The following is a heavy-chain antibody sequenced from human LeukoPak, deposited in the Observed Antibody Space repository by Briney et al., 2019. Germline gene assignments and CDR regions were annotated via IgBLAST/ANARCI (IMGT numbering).Heavy chain of an antibody. CDR2: INHSGST. CDR3: ASGGYCSSTSCYGLDAFDI. Sequence: SETLSLTCAVYGGSFSGYYWSWIRQPPGKGLEWIGEINHSGSTNYNPSLKSRVTISVDTSKNQFSLKLSSVTAADTAVYYCASGGYCSSTSCYGLDAFDIWGQGTMVTVSS. D-gene: IGHD2-2*01. J-gene: IGHJ3*02. CDR1: GGSFSGYY. V-gene: IGHV4-34*01.